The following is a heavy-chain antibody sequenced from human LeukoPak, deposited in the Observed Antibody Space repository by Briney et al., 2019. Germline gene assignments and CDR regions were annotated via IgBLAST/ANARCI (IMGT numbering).Heavy chain of an antibody. J-gene: IGHJ5*02. D-gene: IGHD3-22*01. V-gene: IGHV4-39*07. CDR3: VRCSYYYDSSGYHYWFDP. CDR2: IYYGGNT. CDR1: GGSISSSSYY. Sequence: SGTLSLTCTVSGGSISSSSYYWGWIRQPPGKGLEWIGSIYYGGNTYYNPSLKSRVTISVDTSKNQFSLKLSSVTAADTAVYYCVRCSYYYDSSGYHYWFDPWGQGTLVTVSS.